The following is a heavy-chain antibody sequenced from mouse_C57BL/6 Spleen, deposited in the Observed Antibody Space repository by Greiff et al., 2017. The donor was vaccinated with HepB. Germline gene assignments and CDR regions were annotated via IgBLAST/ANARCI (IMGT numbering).Heavy chain of an antibody. V-gene: IGHV1-64*01. D-gene: IGHD2-4*01. CDR2: IHPNSGST. CDR3: ARLSSYYDYDEDAMDY. J-gene: IGHJ4*01. Sequence: QVQLQQPGAELVKPGASVKLSCKASGYTFTSYWMHWVKQRPGQGLEWIGMIHPNSGSTNYNEKFKSKATLTVDKSSSTAYMQLSSLTSEDSAVYYCARLSSYYDYDEDAMDYWGQGTSVTVSS. CDR1: GYTFTSYW.